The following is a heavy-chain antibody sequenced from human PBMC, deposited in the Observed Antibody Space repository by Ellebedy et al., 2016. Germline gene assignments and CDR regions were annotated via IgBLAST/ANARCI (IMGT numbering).Heavy chain of an antibody. CDR2: INGGGDKT. CDR3: RPGHYSGS. Sequence: GGSLRLXCAVSGLRFSNFFMSWVRQAPGKGLEWVSTINGGGDKTYLADSVKGRFIISRDNFRNTLYLQMNGLTTDDTAVYYCRPGHYSGSWGLGSLVTVSS. CDR1: GLRFSNFF. V-gene: IGHV3-23*01. J-gene: IGHJ4*02.